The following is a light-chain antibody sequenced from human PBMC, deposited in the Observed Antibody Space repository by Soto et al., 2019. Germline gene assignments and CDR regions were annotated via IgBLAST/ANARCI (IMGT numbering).Light chain of an antibody. J-gene: IGKJ5*01. CDR1: QSVSSD. CDR2: DAS. CDR3: QHYNRWPPIT. Sequence: EVVLTQSPATLSVSPGERATLSCSASQSVSSDLAWYQQKPGQAPRLLIYDASTRATDIPARFSGRGSGTEFTLTISSLQSEDFAVYYCQHYNRWPPITFGQGTRLEI. V-gene: IGKV3-15*01.